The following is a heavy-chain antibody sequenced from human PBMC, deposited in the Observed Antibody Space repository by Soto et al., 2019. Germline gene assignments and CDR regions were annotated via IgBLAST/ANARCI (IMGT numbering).Heavy chain of an antibody. CDR3: ARSTEWNAFDL. Sequence: EEQLVETGGGLIQPGGSLRLSCAVSGFTVIRDYMNWVRQAPGKGLEWVSVIYSGATTYHADSVKGQFTISRDNSGNTLFLQMNSLRAEDTAMYYCARSTEWNAFDLWGQGTMVTVSS. J-gene: IGHJ3*01. D-gene: IGHD3-3*01. CDR1: GFTVIRDY. V-gene: IGHV3-53*02. CDR2: IYSGATT.